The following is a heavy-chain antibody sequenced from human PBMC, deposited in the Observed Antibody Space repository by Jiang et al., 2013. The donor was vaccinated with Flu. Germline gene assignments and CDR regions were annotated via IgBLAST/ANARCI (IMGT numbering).Heavy chain of an antibody. V-gene: IGHV3-30-3*01. CDR3: ARDYGDYVGSPYYFDY. D-gene: IGHD4-17*01. CDR1: GFTFSSYA. Sequence: VESGGGVVQPGRSLRLSCAASGFTFSSYAMHWVRQAPGKGLEWVAVISYDGSNKYYADSVKGRFTISRDNSKNTLYLQMNSLRAEDTAVYYCARDYGDYVGSPYYFDYWGQGTLVTVSS. J-gene: IGHJ4*02. CDR2: ISYDGSNK.